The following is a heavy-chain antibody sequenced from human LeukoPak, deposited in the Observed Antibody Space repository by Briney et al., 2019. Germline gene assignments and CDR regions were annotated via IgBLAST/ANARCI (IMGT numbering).Heavy chain of an antibody. Sequence: GGSLRLSCVAPGFTFSSNWMTWVRQAPGKGPEWVANTKEDGSARYYVESVKGRFTVSRDNAKNSLFLQMDRLKVEDTAVYYCARGEKDGSLDSWGQGSLVTVSS. V-gene: IGHV3-7*01. CDR3: ARGEKDGSLDS. CDR1: GFTFSSNW. J-gene: IGHJ4*02. CDR2: TKEDGSAR.